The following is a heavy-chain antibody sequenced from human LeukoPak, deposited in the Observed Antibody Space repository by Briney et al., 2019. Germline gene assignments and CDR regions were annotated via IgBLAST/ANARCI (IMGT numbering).Heavy chain of an antibody. V-gene: IGHV4-34*01. J-gene: IGHJ5*02. CDR3: ARQRVQLWLRGEYNWFDP. Sequence: PSETLSLTCAVYGGSFSGYYWSWIRQPPGKGLEWIGEINHSGSTNYNPSLKSRVTISVDTSKNQFSLKLSSVTAADTAVYYCARQRVQLWLRGEYNWFDPWGQGTLVTVSS. CDR1: GGSFSGYY. CDR2: INHSGST. D-gene: IGHD5-18*01.